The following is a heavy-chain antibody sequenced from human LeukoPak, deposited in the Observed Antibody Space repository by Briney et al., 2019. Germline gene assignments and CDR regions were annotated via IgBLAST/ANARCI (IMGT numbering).Heavy chain of an antibody. J-gene: IGHJ4*02. CDR1: GLTFSDSS. Sequence: GESLKISCAASGLTFSDSSFHWVRQASGKGLEWVGRIRSKAYSYATAYAASVKGRFTISRDGSKNTAFLEMDSLETEDTAVYYCTRELDGGRDYWGQGTLVAVSS. CDR2: IRSKAYSYAT. V-gene: IGHV3-73*01. D-gene: IGHD4-23*01. CDR3: TRELDGGRDY.